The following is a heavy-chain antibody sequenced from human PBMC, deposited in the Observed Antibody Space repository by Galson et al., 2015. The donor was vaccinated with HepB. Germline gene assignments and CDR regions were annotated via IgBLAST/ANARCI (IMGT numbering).Heavy chain of an antibody. CDR3: ARARRPRYSIDPYYYYMDV. D-gene: IGHD6-13*01. CDR1: GGTFSSYA. V-gene: IGHV1-69*13. J-gene: IGHJ6*03. Sequence: SVKVSCKASGGTFSSYAISWVRQAPGQGLEWMGGIIPIFGTANYAQKFQGRVTITADESTSTAYMELSSLRSEDTAVYYCARARRPRYSIDPYYYYMDVWGKGTTVTVSS. CDR2: IIPIFGTA.